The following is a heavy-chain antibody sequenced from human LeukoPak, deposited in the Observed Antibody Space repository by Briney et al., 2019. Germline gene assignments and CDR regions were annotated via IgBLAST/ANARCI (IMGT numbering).Heavy chain of an antibody. D-gene: IGHD6-13*01. Sequence: ASVKVSCKASGYTFTGYYMHWVRQAPGQGLEWMGWINPNSGGTSYAQKFQGRVTMTRDTSVTTAYMELSRLRSDDTAVYYCARCRIAAPQYGMDVWGQGTTVTVSS. CDR3: ARCRIAAPQYGMDV. J-gene: IGHJ6*02. CDR1: GYTFTGYY. V-gene: IGHV1-2*02. CDR2: INPNSGGT.